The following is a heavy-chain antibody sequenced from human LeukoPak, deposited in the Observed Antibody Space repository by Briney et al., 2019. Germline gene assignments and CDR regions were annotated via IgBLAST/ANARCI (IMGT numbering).Heavy chain of an antibody. CDR2: INLNSGGT. J-gene: IGHJ4*02. Sequence: ASVKVSCKASGYTFTGYYMHWVRQAPGQGLEWMGWINLNSGGTDYAQKFQGRVTMTRDTSISTAYMELSRLTFDDTAVYYCVRYRVTTNTPYFDYWGQGTLVTVSS. CDR3: VRYRVTTNTPYFDY. CDR1: GYTFTGYY. D-gene: IGHD4-17*01. V-gene: IGHV1-2*02.